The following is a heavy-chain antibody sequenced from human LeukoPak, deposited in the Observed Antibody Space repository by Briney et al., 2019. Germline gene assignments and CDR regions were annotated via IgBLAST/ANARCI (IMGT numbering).Heavy chain of an antibody. J-gene: IGHJ6*04. V-gene: IGHV1-2*04. D-gene: IGHD2-2*01. CDR3: ARAGLGYCSSTSCPSSLYFYGMDV. CDR2: INPNSGGT. Sequence: RASVKVSCKASGYTFTVYYMHWVRQAPGQGLERMGWINPNSGGTNYAQKFQGWVTMTRDTSISTAYMELSRLRSDDTAVYYWARAGLGYCSSTSCPSSLYFYGMDVWGKGTTVSVSS. CDR1: GYTFTVYY.